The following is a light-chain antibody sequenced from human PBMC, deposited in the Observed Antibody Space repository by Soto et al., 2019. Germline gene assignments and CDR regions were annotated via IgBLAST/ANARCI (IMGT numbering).Light chain of an antibody. CDR1: SSNIGAGYD. CDR2: VND. V-gene: IGLV1-40*01. CDR3: QSYDTRLSGHVV. J-gene: IGLJ2*01. Sequence: QSVLTQPPSVSGALGQSVTISCTGGSSNIGAGYDVHWYQQLPGTAPKVLIYVNDHRPSGVPDRFSGSKSGTSASLAITGLRADDEGDYYCQSYDTRLSGHVVFGGGTKVTVL.